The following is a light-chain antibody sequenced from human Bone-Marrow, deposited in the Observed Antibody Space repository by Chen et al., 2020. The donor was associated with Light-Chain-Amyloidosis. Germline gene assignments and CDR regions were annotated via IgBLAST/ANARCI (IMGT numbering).Light chain of an antibody. V-gene: IGKV3-20*01. CDR3: QHLGSPTQT. Sequence: EIMLTQSPGTLSLSPGERATLSCRASQSVSSSDLAWYQQKPGQAPRLLIYGAASRATGIADRLSGSGAGTDFTLTISRLEPEDFAVYYCQHLGSPTQTFGQGTKVEIK. J-gene: IGKJ1*01. CDR2: GAA. CDR1: QSVSSSD.